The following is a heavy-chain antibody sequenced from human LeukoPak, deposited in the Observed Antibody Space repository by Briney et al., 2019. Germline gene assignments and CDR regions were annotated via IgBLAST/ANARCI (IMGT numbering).Heavy chain of an antibody. D-gene: IGHD1-26*01. CDR3: ARDQVVGATYPYGMDV. J-gene: IGHJ6*02. CDR2: ISSSGSTI. CDR1: GFTFSDYY. Sequence: GGSLRLSCAAPGFTFSDYYMSWLRQAPGKGLEWVSYISSSGSTIYYADSVKGRFTISRDNAKNSLYLQMNSLRAEDTAVYYCARDQVVGATYPYGMDVWGQGTTVTVSS. V-gene: IGHV3-11*01.